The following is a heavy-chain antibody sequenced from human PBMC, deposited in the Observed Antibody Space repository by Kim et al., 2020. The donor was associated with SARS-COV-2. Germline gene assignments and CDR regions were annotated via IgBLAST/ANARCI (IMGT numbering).Heavy chain of an antibody. CDR3: AKDSGNDFGDQLHY. CDR2: ISGSGGRT. Sequence: GGSLRLSCAASGFTFSRYAMSWVRQAPGKGLEWVSGISGSGGRTYHGDSVKGRFSISRDNSRNTVNLQMNSLRAEDTAVYYCAKDSGNDFGDQLHYWGQGTLVTVSS. J-gene: IGHJ4*02. D-gene: IGHD4-17*01. CDR1: GFTFSRYA. V-gene: IGHV3-23*01.